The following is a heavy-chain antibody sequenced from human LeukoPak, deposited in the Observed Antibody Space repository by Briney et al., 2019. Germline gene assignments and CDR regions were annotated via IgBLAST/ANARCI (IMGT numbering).Heavy chain of an antibody. D-gene: IGHD3-16*02. CDR3: ARGRKITFGGVIAVPPRKIDY. J-gene: IGHJ4*02. CDR2: INHSGST. V-gene: IGHV4-34*01. CDR1: GGSFSGYY. Sequence: PSETLSLTCAVYGGSFSGYYWSWIRQPPGKGLEWIGEINHSGSTNYNPSLKSRVTISVDTSKNQFSLKLSSVTAADTAVYYCARGRKITFGGVIAVPPRKIDYWGQGTLVTVSS.